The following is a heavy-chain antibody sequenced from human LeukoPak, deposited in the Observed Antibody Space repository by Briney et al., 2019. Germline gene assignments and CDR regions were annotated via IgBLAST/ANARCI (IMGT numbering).Heavy chain of an antibody. Sequence: SETLSLTCSVSGGSISSSSYYWGWIRQPPGKGLEWIGSIYYSGSTYYNPSLKSRVTISVDTSKNQFSLKLRSVTAADTAVYYCATQTRRGSYFDYWGQGTLVTVSS. CDR1: GGSISSSSYY. V-gene: IGHV4-39*01. J-gene: IGHJ4*02. D-gene: IGHD2-15*01. CDR3: ATQTRRGSYFDY. CDR2: IYYSGST.